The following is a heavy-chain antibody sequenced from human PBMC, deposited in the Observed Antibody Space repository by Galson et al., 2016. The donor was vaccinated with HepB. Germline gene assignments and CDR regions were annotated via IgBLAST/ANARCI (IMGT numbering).Heavy chain of an antibody. CDR1: GFTFRNFG. CDR2: VSFDGLKT. Sequence: SLRLSCAASGFTFRNFGIHWVRQAPGKGLEWVAVVSFDGLKTLYVGSVSGRLTISRDNSKNTSYLQTNYLRPDDTAVYYCVKDPGVGTTTTDAFELWGQGTMGAVPS. J-gene: IGHJ3*01. CDR3: VKDPGVGTTTTDAFEL. V-gene: IGHV3-30*18. D-gene: IGHD1-26*01.